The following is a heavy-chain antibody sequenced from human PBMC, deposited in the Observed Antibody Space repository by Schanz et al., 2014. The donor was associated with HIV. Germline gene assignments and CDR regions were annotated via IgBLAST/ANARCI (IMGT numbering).Heavy chain of an antibody. CDR2: ISESGGRT. J-gene: IGHJ4*02. D-gene: IGHD3-22*01. Sequence: EVQLLDSGGGLVQPGGSLRLSCVASGFTFNNYAMTWVRQAPGKGLEWVSSISESGGRTYYADSVNGRFTISRDNSKNTLYLQMTTLRIDDTAVYYCAKTEYDSRGHSQSHFDYWGQGTLVTVSS. V-gene: IGHV3-23*01. CDR3: AKTEYDSRGHSQSHFDY. CDR1: GFTFNNYA.